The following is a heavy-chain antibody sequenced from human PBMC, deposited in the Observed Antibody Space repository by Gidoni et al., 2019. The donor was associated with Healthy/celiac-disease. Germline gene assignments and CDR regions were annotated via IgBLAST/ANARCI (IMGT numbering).Heavy chain of an antibody. CDR2: IKQDGSEK. J-gene: IGHJ4*02. D-gene: IGHD2-2*01. CDR1: AFTFSSYW. Sequence: EVQLVESGGGLVQPGGSLRLSCSASAFTFSSYWMSWVRQAPGKGLEWVANIKQDGSEKYYVDSVKGRFTISRDNAKNSLYLQMNSLRAEDTAVYYCARALVVVPAAMPFDYWGQGTLVTVSS. V-gene: IGHV3-7*03. CDR3: ARALVVVPAAMPFDY.